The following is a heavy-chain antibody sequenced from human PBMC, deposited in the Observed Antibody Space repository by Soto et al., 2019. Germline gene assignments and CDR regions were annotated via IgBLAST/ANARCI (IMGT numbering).Heavy chain of an antibody. J-gene: IGHJ6*02. D-gene: IGHD2-2*01. CDR3: ARDIVLAPAARGSYYQGMDV. CDR1: GYTFTNYY. Sequence: ASVKVSCKASGYTFTNYYIHWVRQAPGQGLEWMGISNPSGGGTTYAQRFQGRVTMTRETSTTTVYMELSSLRAEDTAVYYCARDIVLAPAARGSYYQGMDVWGQGTPVTVSS. CDR2: SNPSGGGT. V-gene: IGHV1-46*01.